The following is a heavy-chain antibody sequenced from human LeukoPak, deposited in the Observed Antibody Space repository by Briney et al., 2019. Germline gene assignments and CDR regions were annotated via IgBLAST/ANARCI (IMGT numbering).Heavy chain of an antibody. CDR2: IFPIFGTA. D-gene: IGHD6-6*01. V-gene: IGHV1-69*13. Sequence: ASVKVSCKASGGTFSSYAISWVRLAPGQGLEWTGGIFPIFGTANYAQKFQGRVTITADESKSTAYMELSSLRSEDTAVYYCASLGMSSSSSHYYYYMDVWGKGTTVTVSS. CDR1: GGTFSSYA. CDR3: ASLGMSSSSSHYYYYMDV. J-gene: IGHJ6*03.